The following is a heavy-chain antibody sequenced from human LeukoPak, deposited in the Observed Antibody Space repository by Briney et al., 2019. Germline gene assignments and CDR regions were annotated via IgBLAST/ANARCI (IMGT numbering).Heavy chain of an antibody. D-gene: IGHD3-22*01. J-gene: IGHJ4*02. CDR3: AQTFLSSGIDY. Sequence: PSETLSLTCTVSGGSISSSSYYWGWIRQPPGKGLEWIGSMYYSGNTYYNPSLKSRVTISVDTSKNQFSLKLSSVTAADTAVYYCAQTFLSSGIDYWGQGTLVTVSS. CDR1: GGSISSSSYY. CDR2: MYYSGNT. V-gene: IGHV4-39*01.